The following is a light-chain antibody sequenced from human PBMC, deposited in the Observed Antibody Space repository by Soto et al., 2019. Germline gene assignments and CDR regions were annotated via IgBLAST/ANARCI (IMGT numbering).Light chain of an antibody. CDR2: DAS. CDR3: QHRFNWLIT. Sequence: EIVLTQSPATLSLSPGERATLSCRASQSVSIYLAWYQQKPGQAPRLLVYDASNRATGIPARFSGSGSGTDFTLTISSLEPEDFAVYYCQHRFNWLITFGQGTRLEIK. V-gene: IGKV3-11*01. J-gene: IGKJ5*01. CDR1: QSVSIY.